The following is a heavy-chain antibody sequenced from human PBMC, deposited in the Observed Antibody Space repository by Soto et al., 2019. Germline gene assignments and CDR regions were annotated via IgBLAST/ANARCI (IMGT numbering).Heavy chain of an antibody. V-gene: IGHV3-7*01. J-gene: IGHJ4*02. D-gene: IGHD6-19*01. CDR3: ARDTGATVAGTFDF. CDR2: IKQDGSET. Sequence: QLVQSGGGLVQPGGSLRLSCAASGFLFDNSWMTWVRQAPGKGLEWVANIKQDGSETYYVDSVKGRFTISRDNSRDSLYLQMNSLRAEDTAMYYCARDTGATVAGTFDFWGQGTLVTVSS. CDR1: GFLFDNSW.